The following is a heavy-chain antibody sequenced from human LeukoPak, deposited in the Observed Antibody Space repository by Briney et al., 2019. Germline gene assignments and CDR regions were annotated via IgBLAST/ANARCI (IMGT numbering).Heavy chain of an antibody. D-gene: IGHD3-3*01. CDR2: IYYSGTT. CDR1: GGSINTNNYY. CDR3: AREERYYDFWRGLGD. J-gene: IGHJ4*02. Sequence: PSETLSLTCSVSGGSINTNNYYWGWIRQPPGKGLEWIGTIYYSGTTFYNPSLQSRVTLSVDTSKNQFSLKLTSVTAADTAVYYCAREERYYDFWRGLGDWGQGTLVTVSS. V-gene: IGHV4-39*07.